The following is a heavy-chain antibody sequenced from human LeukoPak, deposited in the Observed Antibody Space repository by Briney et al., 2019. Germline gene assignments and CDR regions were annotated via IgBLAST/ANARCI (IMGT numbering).Heavy chain of an antibody. D-gene: IGHD3-22*01. V-gene: IGHV3-23*01. CDR2: ISGSGGST. CDR1: GFTFSSYA. CDR3: AKDHYYDSSAFDY. Sequence: PGGSLRLSCAASGFTFSSYAMSWVRQAPGKGLEWVSAISGSGGSTYYAESVKGRFTISRDNSKNTLYLQMNSLRAEDTAVYYCAKDHYYDSSAFDYWGQGTLVTVSS. J-gene: IGHJ4*02.